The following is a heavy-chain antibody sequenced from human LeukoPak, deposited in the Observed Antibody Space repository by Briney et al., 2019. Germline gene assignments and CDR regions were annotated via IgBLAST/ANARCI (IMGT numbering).Heavy chain of an antibody. CDR2: ISGSGGST. D-gene: IGHD2-21*02. Sequence: GSLRLSCAASGFTFSSYAISLVRQAPGKGVEWVSAISGSGGSTYYADSVKGRFTISRDNSKSTLYLQMNSLRAEDTAVYYCAKEPHIVVVTATSFDYWGQGTLVTVSS. CDR1: GFTFSSYA. CDR3: AKEPHIVVVTATSFDY. J-gene: IGHJ4*02. V-gene: IGHV3-23*01.